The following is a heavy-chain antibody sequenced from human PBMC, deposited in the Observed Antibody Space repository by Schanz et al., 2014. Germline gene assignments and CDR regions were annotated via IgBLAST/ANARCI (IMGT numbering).Heavy chain of an antibody. CDR1: GFTFSSYW. Sequence: EGQLVESGGGLVQPGGSLRLSCAASGFTFSSYWMHWVRQAPGKGLVWVSRIDRDGSRTNYSDSVQGRFTISRDNAKSTVYLQMHSLGVEDIAVYYCARGVSSYGSGYYAIDVCVQGTAVPVSS. D-gene: IGHD3-10*01. J-gene: IGHJ6*02. V-gene: IGHV3-74*01. CDR2: IDRDGSRT. CDR3: ARGVSSYGSGYYAIDV.